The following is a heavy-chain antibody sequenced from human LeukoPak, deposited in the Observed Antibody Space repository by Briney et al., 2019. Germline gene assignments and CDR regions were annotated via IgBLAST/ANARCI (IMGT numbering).Heavy chain of an antibody. CDR3: SRGRDRSKAGDH. J-gene: IGHJ4*02. D-gene: IGHD5-24*01. Sequence: SETLSLTCDVSGGSFYDYYCSWIRQPPGKGLEWIGEIHPHGIFYYNSSLMSRVTISIDTSKSQFSLRLTSVTAADTAIYYCSRGRDRSKAGDHWGQGSLVTVSS. CDR2: IHPHGIF. V-gene: IGHV4-34*01. CDR1: GGSFYDYY.